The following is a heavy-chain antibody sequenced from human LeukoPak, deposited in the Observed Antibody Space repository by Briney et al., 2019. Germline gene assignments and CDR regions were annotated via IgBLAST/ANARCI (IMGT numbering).Heavy chain of an antibody. CDR1: GASISGWY. J-gene: IGHJ5*02. V-gene: IGHV4-59*01. CDR2: VYGSGYT. Sequence: SETLSLTCTVSGASISGWYWSWIRQPPGKGLEWIGYVYGSGYTNYNPSLKSRVTMSIDTSKNHFSLELTSVTAADTATYYCARYHILNRGVNWFDPWGQGILVTVSS. D-gene: IGHD2-8*01. CDR3: ARYHILNRGVNWFDP.